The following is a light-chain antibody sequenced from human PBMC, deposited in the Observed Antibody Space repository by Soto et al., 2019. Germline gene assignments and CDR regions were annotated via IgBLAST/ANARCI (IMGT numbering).Light chain of an antibody. Sequence: EIVLTQSPGTLSLSPGERATLSCRASQTISSSYLAWYQQKPGQAPRLLIYGASSRATGIPDRFSGSRSGTDFTLTISRLEPEDFAVYYCQQYGNSPFFSFGPVTKVDIK. J-gene: IGKJ3*01. CDR1: QTISSSY. CDR3: QQYGNSPFFS. V-gene: IGKV3-20*01. CDR2: GAS.